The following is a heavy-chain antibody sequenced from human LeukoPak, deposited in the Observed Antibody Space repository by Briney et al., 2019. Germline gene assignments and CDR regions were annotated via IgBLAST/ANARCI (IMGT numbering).Heavy chain of an antibody. CDR3: ARNYGGKRGADY. CDR1: EIAFNNFA. D-gene: IGHD4-23*01. V-gene: IGHV3-23*01. J-gene: IGHJ4*02. CDR2: ISGSGGTT. Sequence: TGGSLRLSCTASEIAFNNFAMNWVRQTPGKGLEWVSTISGSGGTTYYADSVKGRFTISRDNAKNSLYLQMNSLRADDTAVYYCARNYGGKRGADYWGQGTLVTVSS.